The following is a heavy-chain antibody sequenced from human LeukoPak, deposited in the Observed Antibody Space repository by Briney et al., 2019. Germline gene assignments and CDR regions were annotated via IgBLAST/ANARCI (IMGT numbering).Heavy chain of an antibody. CDR3: ARVVYGSGSYSLYFDY. J-gene: IGHJ4*02. CDR2: MNPNSGNT. CDR1: GYTFTSYG. Sequence: GASVKVSCKASGYTFTSYGISWVRQAPGQGLEWMGWMNPNSGNTGYAQKFQGRVTMTRNTSISTAYMELSSLRSENTAVYYCARVVYGSGSYSLYFDYWGQGTLVTVSS. D-gene: IGHD3-10*01. V-gene: IGHV1-8*02.